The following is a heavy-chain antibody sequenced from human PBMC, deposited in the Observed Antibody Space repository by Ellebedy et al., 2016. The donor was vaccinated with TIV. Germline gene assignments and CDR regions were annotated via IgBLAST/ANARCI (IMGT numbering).Heavy chain of an antibody. CDR1: GFTFNNYA. CDR2: ISNGGDTT. J-gene: IGHJ4*02. CDR3: AKLSGVLSWYADY. Sequence: GESLKISCVASGFTFNNYAMNWVRQAPGKGLEWVSVISNGGDTTYADSVKGRFTISRDNSKNTLYLQMNSLRADDTAIYYCAKLSGVLSWYADYWGLGTLVTVSS. D-gene: IGHD6-13*01. V-gene: IGHV3-23*01.